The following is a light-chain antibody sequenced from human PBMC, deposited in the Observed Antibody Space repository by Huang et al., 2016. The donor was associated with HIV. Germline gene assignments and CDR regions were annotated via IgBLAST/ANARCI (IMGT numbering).Light chain of an antibody. J-gene: IGKJ2*01. CDR2: GTS. CDR3: HQSYNTPDT. Sequence: DVHMTQSPSSLSASVGDRVTITCRASQNIGISLNWYQQKPEKAPNILIYGTSNLRTGVPPRFSAGGSGTDFTLTISSLRPEDVGTYYCHQSYNTPDTFGQGTKLQI. CDR1: QNIGIS. V-gene: IGKV1-39*01.